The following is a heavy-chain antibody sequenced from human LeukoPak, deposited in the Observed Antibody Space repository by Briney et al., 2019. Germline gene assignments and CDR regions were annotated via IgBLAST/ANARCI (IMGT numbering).Heavy chain of an antibody. CDR3: AGVSEDYVYYYYYYMDV. J-gene: IGHJ6*03. D-gene: IGHD3-16*01. V-gene: IGHV3-11*01. Sequence: GGSLRLSCAASGFTFSDFYMSWIRQAPGKGLEWVSYISSSGSTIYYADSVKGRFTISRDNAKNSLYLQMNSLRAEDTAVYYCAGVSEDYVYYYYYYMDVWGKGTTVTISS. CDR2: ISSSGSTI. CDR1: GFTFSDFY.